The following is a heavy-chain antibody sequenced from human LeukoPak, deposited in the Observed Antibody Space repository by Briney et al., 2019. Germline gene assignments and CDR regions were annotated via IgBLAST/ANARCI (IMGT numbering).Heavy chain of an antibody. Sequence: ASVKVSCKASGYTFTSYYMHWVRQAPGEGLEWMGIINPTGGSTSYAQKFQGRVTMTRDTSTSTVYMELSRLRSDDTAVYYCARSSSWYPQFDYWGQGTLVTVSS. CDR2: INPTGGST. CDR1: GYTFTSYY. J-gene: IGHJ4*02. CDR3: ARSSSWYPQFDY. D-gene: IGHD6-13*01. V-gene: IGHV1-46*01.